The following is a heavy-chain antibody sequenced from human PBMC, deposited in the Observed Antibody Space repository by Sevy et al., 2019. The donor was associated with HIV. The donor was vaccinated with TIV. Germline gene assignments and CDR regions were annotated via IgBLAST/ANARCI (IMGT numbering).Heavy chain of an antibody. J-gene: IGHJ4*02. Sequence: GGSLRLSCAASGFIFSKFALSWVRQAPGRGLEWVSAMSRGGDSTYYAGSVKGRFTISRDNSKNMMYLQMNSLRAEDTAVYYCAKDFSYGGSSWNFDFWGQGTLVTVSS. CDR1: GFIFSKFA. V-gene: IGHV3-23*01. CDR2: MSRGGDST. D-gene: IGHD2-15*01. CDR3: AKDFSYGGSSWNFDF.